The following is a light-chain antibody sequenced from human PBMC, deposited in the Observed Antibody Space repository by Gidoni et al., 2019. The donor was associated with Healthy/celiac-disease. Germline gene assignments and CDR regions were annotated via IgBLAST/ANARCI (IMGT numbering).Light chain of an antibody. J-gene: IGKJ1*01. Sequence: DIQMTQSPSTLSASVGDRVTITCRASQSISSWLAWYQQKPGKAPKLLIYKASSLESGVPSRFSGSGSGTEFTLTISSLQPDDFATYYCQQLETFXQXTKVEIK. CDR3: QQLET. CDR2: KAS. CDR1: QSISSW. V-gene: IGKV1-5*03.